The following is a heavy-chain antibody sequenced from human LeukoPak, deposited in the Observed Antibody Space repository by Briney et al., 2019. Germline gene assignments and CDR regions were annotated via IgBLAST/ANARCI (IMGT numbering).Heavy chain of an antibody. V-gene: IGHV3-66*01. CDR1: GFTVSSNY. CDR2: IYSGGST. CDR3: ARARDGYNQYFDY. J-gene: IGHJ4*02. D-gene: IGHD5-24*01. Sequence: PGGSLRLSCAASGFTVSSNYMSWVRQAPGKGLEWVSVIYSGGSTYYADSVKGRFTISRDNSKNTLYLQMNSLRAEDTAVYYCARARDGYNQYFDYWGQGTLVTVSS.